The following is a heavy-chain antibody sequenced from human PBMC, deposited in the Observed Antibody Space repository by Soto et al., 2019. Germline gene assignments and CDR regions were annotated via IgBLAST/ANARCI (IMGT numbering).Heavy chain of an antibody. Sequence: GGSLRLSCAASGFTFSDYYMSWIRQAPGKGLEWVSYISSSGSTIYYADSVKGRFTISRDNAKNSLYLQMNSLRAEDTAAYYCGRDRSVRYFDWLSTYYYYYYGMDVWGQGTTVTVSS. D-gene: IGHD3-9*01. CDR2: ISSSGSTI. J-gene: IGHJ6*02. CDR1: GFTFSDYY. V-gene: IGHV3-11*01. CDR3: GRDRSVRYFDWLSTYYYYYYGMDV.